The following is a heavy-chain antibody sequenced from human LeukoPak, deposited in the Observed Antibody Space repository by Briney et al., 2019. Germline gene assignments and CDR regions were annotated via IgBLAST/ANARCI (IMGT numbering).Heavy chain of an antibody. V-gene: IGHV3-23*01. Sequence: GGSLRLSCAASGFTFSSYAMSWVRQAPGKGLEWVSAISSSGGSTYYADSVKGRFTISRDNSKNTLYLQMNSLRAEDTAVYYCAKAVALRGYFDYWGQGTLVTVSS. CDR3: AKAVALRGYFDY. CDR1: GFTFSSYA. CDR2: ISSSGGST. D-gene: IGHD2-15*01. J-gene: IGHJ4*02.